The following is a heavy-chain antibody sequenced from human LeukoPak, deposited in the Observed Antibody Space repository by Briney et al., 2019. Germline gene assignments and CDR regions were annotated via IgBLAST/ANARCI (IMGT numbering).Heavy chain of an antibody. V-gene: IGHV5-51*01. CDR2: IFPGDSDT. J-gene: IGHJ1*01. CDR1: GYSFTRYW. CDR3: ARHGIVGATNPFQN. D-gene: IGHD1-26*01. Sequence: GESLKISCRGSGYSFTRYWLGWVRQMPGKGLEWMGVIFPGDSDTRYSTFFQGQVTISADKSISTAYLQWSSLKASDTAMYYCARHGIVGATNPFQNWGQGTLVTVSS.